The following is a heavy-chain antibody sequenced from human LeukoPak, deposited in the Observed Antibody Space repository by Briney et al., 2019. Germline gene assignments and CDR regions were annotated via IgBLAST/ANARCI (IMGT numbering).Heavy chain of an antibody. CDR2: INHSGST. V-gene: IGHV4-34*01. CDR3: ARTRPEQNWGRSKYYFDY. CDR1: GGSFSGYY. Sequence: SETLSLTCAVYGGSFSGYYWSWIRQPPGKGLEWIGEINHSGSTNYNPSLKSRVTISVDTSKNQFSLKLSSVTAADTAVYYCARTRPEQNWGRSKYYFDYWGQGALVTVSS. D-gene: IGHD7-27*01. J-gene: IGHJ4*02.